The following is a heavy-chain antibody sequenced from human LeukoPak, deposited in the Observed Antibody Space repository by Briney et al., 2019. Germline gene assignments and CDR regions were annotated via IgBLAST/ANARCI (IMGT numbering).Heavy chain of an antibody. CDR2: IEYDGSNK. J-gene: IGHJ6*02. V-gene: IGHV3-33*01. CDR1: GFTFSVYG. Sequence: GGSLRLSSAAPGFTFSVYGMHWVREAPGKGLGWGAVIEYDGSNKYYAGSAKGRVTISRENSKNTLYLQMNSLRAEDTAVYYGARGQLEWENYYYGMDVWGQGTTVTVSS. D-gene: IGHD1-1*01. CDR3: ARGQLEWENYYYGMDV.